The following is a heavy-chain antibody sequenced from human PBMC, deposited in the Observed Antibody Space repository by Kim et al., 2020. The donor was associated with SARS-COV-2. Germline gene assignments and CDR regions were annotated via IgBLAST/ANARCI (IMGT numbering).Heavy chain of an antibody. Sequence: GGSLRLSCAASGFTFSSYGMHWVRQAPGKGLEWVAVISYDGSNKYYADSVKGRFTISRDNSKNTLYLQMNSLRAEDTAVYYCAKVRAITMVRGVSYYFD. CDR3: AKVRAITMVRGVSYYFD. J-gene: IGHJ4*01. D-gene: IGHD3-10*01. CDR1: GFTFSSYG. V-gene: IGHV3-30*18. CDR2: ISYDGSNK.